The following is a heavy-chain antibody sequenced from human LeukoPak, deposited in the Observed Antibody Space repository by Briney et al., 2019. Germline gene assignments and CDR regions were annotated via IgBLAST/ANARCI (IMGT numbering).Heavy chain of an antibody. J-gene: IGHJ4*02. CDR3: ARGRSGYWVSLFEY. Sequence: PSETLSLTCSVSGGSIRSNSYNWGWIRQPPGKGLEWIGNIHYTGSTYNNPSLKSRVTISVDTSKNQFSLHLNSVTPEDTAVYYCARGRSGYWVSLFEYWGQGILVTVSS. D-gene: IGHD6-25*01. CDR1: GGSIRSNSYN. CDR2: IHYTGST. V-gene: IGHV4-39*01.